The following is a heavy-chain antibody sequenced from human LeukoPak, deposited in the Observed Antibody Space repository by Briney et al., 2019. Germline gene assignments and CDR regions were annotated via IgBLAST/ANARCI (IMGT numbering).Heavy chain of an antibody. D-gene: IGHD3-22*01. V-gene: IGHV4-59*01. CDR1: GGSISNYY. Sequence: PSETLSLTCTVSGGSISNYYWTWIRQPPGKGLEWIGFISYSGNTNHNPSLKSRVTISLDTSKNQFSLKLISVTAADTAVYYCARGVGSGYTDYWGQGALVTVSS. J-gene: IGHJ4*02. CDR3: ARGVGSGYTDY. CDR2: ISYSGNT.